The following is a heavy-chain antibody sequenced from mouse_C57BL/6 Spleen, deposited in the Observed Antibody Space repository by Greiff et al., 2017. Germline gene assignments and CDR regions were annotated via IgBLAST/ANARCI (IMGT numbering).Heavy chain of an antibody. J-gene: IGHJ3*01. CDR3: ARDFWEGFAY. CDR1: GFTFSSYA. D-gene: IGHD4-1*01. CDR2: ISDGGSYT. Sequence: EVKLVESGGGLVKPGGSLKLSCAASGFTFSSYAMSWVRQTPEKRLEWVATISDGGSYTYYPDNVKGRFTISRDNAKNNLYLQMSHLKSEDTAMYYCARDFWEGFAYWGQGTLVTVSA. V-gene: IGHV5-4*01.